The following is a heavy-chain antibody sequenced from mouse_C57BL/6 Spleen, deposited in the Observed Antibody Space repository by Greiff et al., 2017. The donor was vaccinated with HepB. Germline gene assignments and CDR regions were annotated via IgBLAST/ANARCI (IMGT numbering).Heavy chain of an antibody. V-gene: IGHV1-82*01. CDR2: IYPGDGDT. CDR3: ARELLRY. J-gene: IGHJ2*01. CDR1: GYAFSSSW. Sequence: VQLQESGPELVQPGASVQISCKASGYAFSSSWMNWVKQRPGKGLEWIGRIYPGDGDTNYNGKFKGKATLTADKSSSTAYMQLSSLTSEDSAVYFCARELLRYGGQGTTLTVSS. D-gene: IGHD1-1*01.